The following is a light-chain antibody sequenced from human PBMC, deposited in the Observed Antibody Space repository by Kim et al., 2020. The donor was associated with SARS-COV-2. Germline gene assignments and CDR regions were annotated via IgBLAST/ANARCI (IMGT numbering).Light chain of an antibody. Sequence: SMALGRTGRIACGRNKHGTKNVSWNQQKPGQAPVLVIYRDSNRPSGIPERFSGSNSGNTATLTISRAQAGDEADYYCQVWDSSTYVFGTGTRSPS. V-gene: IGLV3-9*01. CDR2: RDS. J-gene: IGLJ1*01. CDR1: KHGTKN. CDR3: QVWDSSTYV.